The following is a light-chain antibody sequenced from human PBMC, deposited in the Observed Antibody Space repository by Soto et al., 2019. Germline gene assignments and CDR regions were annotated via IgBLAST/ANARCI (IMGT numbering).Light chain of an antibody. CDR1: QSVSTY. CDR3: QQSYGIPRT. CDR2: AAS. V-gene: IGKV1-39*01. J-gene: IGKJ1*01. Sequence: DIQMTQSPSSLSASVGDRVTITCRASQSVSTYFNWYQQKPGKAPNLLINAASNLQSGVPSRFSGACSGTDFTLTISSLQPDDSATYYCQQSYGIPRTFGQGTKVEIK.